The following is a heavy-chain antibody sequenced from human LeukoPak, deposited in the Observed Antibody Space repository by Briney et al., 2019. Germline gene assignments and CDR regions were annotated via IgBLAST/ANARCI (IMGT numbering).Heavy chain of an antibody. CDR3: ARSRDFWSGYYDGYGMDV. D-gene: IGHD3-3*01. CDR2: ISYDGSNK. V-gene: IGHV3-30*04. J-gene: IGHJ6*02. CDR1: GFTFSSYA. Sequence: GGSLRLSCAASGFTFSSYAMHWVRQAPGKGLEWVAVISYDGSNKYYADSVKGRFTISRDNSKNTLYLQMNSLRAEDTAVYYCARSRDFWSGYYDGYGMDVWGQGTTVTVSS.